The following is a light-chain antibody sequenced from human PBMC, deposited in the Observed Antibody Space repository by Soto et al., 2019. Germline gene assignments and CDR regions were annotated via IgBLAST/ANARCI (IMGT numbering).Light chain of an antibody. CDR3: QQYNNLPYT. Sequence: EIVMTQSPATLSVSPGERVTLSCRASQSVFTNLAWSQHKPGQAPRLLIYGASTRATGIPARFSGSGSGTEFTLTISSLQSEDFAVYYCQQYNNLPYTFGQGTKLEIK. V-gene: IGKV3-15*01. J-gene: IGKJ2*01. CDR1: QSVFTN. CDR2: GAS.